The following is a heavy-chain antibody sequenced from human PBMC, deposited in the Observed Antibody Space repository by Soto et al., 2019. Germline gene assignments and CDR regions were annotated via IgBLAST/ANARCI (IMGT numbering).Heavy chain of an antibody. CDR3: ARSWGVYCSSTSCYSPWFDP. V-gene: IGHV3-48*03. CDR1: GLTFSSYE. D-gene: IGHD2-2*02. J-gene: IGHJ5*02. CDR2: ISSSGSPI. Sequence: GGSLRLSCAASGLTFSSYEMNWVRQAPGKGLEWVSYISSSGSPIYYADSVKGRFTISRDNAKNSLYLQMNSLRAEDTAVYYCARSWGVYCSSTSCYSPWFDPWGQGTLVTVSS.